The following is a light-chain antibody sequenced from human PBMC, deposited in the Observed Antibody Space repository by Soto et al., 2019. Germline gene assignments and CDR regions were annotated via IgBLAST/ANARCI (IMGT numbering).Light chain of an antibody. CDR1: RSVSNNY. Sequence: EIVLPQSPGPLSLSPGERSTLAFSSSRSVSNNYFAWYQQTPGQARRLLIYGAATRASSFPDRFSGRGSGTVFTLTSSRLEPDYFALYYCQQDITSPLTFGGGTRVEI. V-gene: IGKV3-20*01. J-gene: IGKJ4*01. CDR2: GAA. CDR3: QQDITSPLT.